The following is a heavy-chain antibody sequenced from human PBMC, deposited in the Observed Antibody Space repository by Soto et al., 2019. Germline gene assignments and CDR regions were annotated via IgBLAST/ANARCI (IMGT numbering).Heavy chain of an antibody. V-gene: IGHV3-23*01. D-gene: IGHD3-16*01. J-gene: IGHJ4*02. Sequence: SLRHSFTSSGFSYNNNDMTLIRQAPGRGPEWVSTIGGGGSTLYADSVKGRFTISRDNSKNMLFLQMNGMRAEDTALYYCVKNRGVYDGWGQGTMVTVSS. CDR3: VKNRGVYDG. CDR1: GFSYNNND. CDR2: IGGGGST.